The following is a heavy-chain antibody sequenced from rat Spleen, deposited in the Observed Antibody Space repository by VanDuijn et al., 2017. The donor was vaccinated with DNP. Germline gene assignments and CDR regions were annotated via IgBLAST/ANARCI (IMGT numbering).Heavy chain of an antibody. CDR2: ISYDGRSN. CDR3: TRDPIAADYYFDY. V-gene: IGHV5-20*01. Sequence: EVQLVESGGGLVQPGRSLKLSCAASGFTFSDYYMAWVRQAPTKGLEWVAYISYDGRSNYRGDSVKGRFTISRDNAKSTLYLQMNSLRSEDTATYYCTRDPIAADYYFDYWGQGVMVTVSS. D-gene: IGHD1-2*01. CDR1: GFTFSDYY. J-gene: IGHJ2*01.